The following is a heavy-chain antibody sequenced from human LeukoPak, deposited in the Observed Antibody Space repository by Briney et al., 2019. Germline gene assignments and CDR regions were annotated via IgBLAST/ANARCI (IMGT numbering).Heavy chain of an antibody. CDR3: ARARPRGDLFDY. V-gene: IGHV4-31*03. D-gene: IGHD3-10*01. CDR1: GGSISSGGYY. Sequence: PSQTLSLTCTVSGGSISSGGYYWSWIRQHPGKGLEWIGYIYYSGSTYYNPSLKSRVTISVDTSKNQFSLKLSSVTAADTAVYYCARARPRGDLFDYWGQGTLVTVSS. J-gene: IGHJ4*02. CDR2: IYYSGST.